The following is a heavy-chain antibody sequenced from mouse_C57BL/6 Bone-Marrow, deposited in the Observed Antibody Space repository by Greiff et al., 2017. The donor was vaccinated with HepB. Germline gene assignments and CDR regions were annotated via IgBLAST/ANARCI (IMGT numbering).Heavy chain of an antibody. J-gene: IGHJ3*01. D-gene: IGHD2-1*01. CDR1: GFTFTDYY. CDR2: IRNKANGYTT. V-gene: IGHV7-3*01. Sequence: EVQRVESGGGLVQPGGSLSLSCAASGFTFTDYYMSWVRQPPGKALEWLGFIRNKANGYTTEYSASVKGRFTISRDNSQSILYLQMNALRAEDSATYYCARGGNYALFLAYWGQGTLVTVSA. CDR3: ARGGNYALFLAY.